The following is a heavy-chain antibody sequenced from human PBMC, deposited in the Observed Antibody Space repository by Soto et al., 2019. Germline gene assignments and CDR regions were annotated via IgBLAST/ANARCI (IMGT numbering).Heavy chain of an antibody. CDR1: GFTFDDYA. J-gene: IGHJ4*02. CDR3: AKDMRLRRSSWYLVY. Sequence: GGSLRLSCAASGFTFDDYAMHWVRQAPGKGLEWVSGISWNSGSIGYADSVKGRFTISRDNAKNSLYLQMNSLRAEDTALYYCAKDMRLRRSSWYLVYWGQGTLVTVSS. CDR2: ISWNSGSI. V-gene: IGHV3-9*01. D-gene: IGHD6-13*01.